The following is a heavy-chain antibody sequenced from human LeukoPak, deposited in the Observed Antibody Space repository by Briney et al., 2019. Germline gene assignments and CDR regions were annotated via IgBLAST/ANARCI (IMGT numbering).Heavy chain of an antibody. CDR1: GGSISSYY. CDR2: IYYSGST. Sequence: SETLSLTCTVSGGSISSYYWSWIRQPPGKGLEWIGYIYYSGSTNYNPSLKSRVTISVDTSKNQFSLKLSSVTAADTAVYYCAREDYGDYEGWYFDLWGRGTLVTASS. CDR3: AREDYGDYEGWYFDL. D-gene: IGHD4-17*01. V-gene: IGHV4-59*01. J-gene: IGHJ2*01.